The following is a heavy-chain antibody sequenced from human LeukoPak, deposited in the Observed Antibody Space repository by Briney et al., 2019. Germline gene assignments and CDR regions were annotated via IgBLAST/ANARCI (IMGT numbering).Heavy chain of an antibody. CDR3: ARDRRYTSSWYLGY. J-gene: IGHJ4*02. Sequence: PGGSLRLSCAASGFNFSNYWMSWVRQAPGKGLEWVANIKQDGSEKYYLDSVKGRFTISRDNAKNSLYLQMNSLRGEDTAVYYCARDRRYTSSWYLGYWGQGTLVTVSS. CDR2: IKQDGSEK. V-gene: IGHV3-7*01. CDR1: GFNFSNYW. D-gene: IGHD6-13*01.